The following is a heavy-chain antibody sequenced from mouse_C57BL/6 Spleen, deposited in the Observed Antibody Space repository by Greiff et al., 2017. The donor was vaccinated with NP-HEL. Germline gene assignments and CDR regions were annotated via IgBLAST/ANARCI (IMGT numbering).Heavy chain of an antibody. D-gene: IGHD2-3*01. CDR1: GFTFSSYA. CDR3: AREDDPFAY. CDR2: ISDGGSYT. J-gene: IGHJ3*01. Sequence: EVQGVESGGGLVKPGGSLKLSCAASGFTFSSYAMSWVRQTPEKRLEWVATISDGGSYTYYPDNVKGRFTISRDNAKNNLYLQMSHLKSEDTAMYYCAREDDPFAYWGQGTLVTVAA. V-gene: IGHV5-4*01.